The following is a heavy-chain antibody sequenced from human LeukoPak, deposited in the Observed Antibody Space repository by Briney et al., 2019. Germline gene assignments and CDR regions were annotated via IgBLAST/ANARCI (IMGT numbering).Heavy chain of an antibody. Sequence: PGGSLRLSCAASGFTFSSYAMHWVRQAPGKGLEWVVVISYDGSNKYYADSVKGRFTISGDNSKNTLYLQMNSLRAEDTAVYYCAREVNYWGQGTLVTVSS. CDR3: AREVNY. CDR2: ISYDGSNK. J-gene: IGHJ4*02. CDR1: GFTFSSYA. D-gene: IGHD2-21*01. V-gene: IGHV3-30*04.